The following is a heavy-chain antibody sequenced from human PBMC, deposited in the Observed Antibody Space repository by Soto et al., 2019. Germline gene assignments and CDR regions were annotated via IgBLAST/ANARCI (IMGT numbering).Heavy chain of an antibody. D-gene: IGHD3-10*01. CDR3: ARNAGVRGVISNNWFDP. CDR2: INHSGST. J-gene: IGHJ5*02. CDR1: GGSFSGYY. V-gene: IGHV4-34*01. Sequence: PSETLSLTCAVYGGSFSGYYWSWIRQPPGKGLEWIGEINHSGSTNYNPSLKSRVTISVDTSKNQFSLKLSSVTAADTAVYYCARNAGVRGVISNNWFDPWGQGTLVTVSS.